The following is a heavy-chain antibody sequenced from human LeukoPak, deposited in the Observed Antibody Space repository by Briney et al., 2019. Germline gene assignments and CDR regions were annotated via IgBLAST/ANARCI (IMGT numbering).Heavy chain of an antibody. V-gene: IGHV3-7*01. CDR3: ARDSGEIYYGSGSYYNY. D-gene: IGHD3-10*01. CDR1: GFTFSSYW. Sequence: GGSLRLSCAASGFTFSSYWMSWVRQAPGKGLEWVANTKQDGSEKYYVDSVKGRFTISRDNAKNSLYLQMNSLRAEDTAVYYCARDSGEIYYGSGSYYNYWGQGTLVTVSS. J-gene: IGHJ4*02. CDR2: TKQDGSEK.